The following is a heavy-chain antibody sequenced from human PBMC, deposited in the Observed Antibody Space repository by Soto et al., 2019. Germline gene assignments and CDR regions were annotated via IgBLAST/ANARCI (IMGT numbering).Heavy chain of an antibody. J-gene: IGHJ4*02. D-gene: IGHD2-15*01. V-gene: IGHV3-23*01. Sequence: EVQLLESGGGLVQPGGSLRLSCAAPGLTFRTYAMTWVRQAPGKGLEWVSIISGSGGSTYYADSVKGRFTVSRDNSKNTLYVQMISLRAEDTAVYYCAKWTCSGGSCYFDYWGQGTLVTVSS. CDR3: AKWTCSGGSCYFDY. CDR1: GLTFRTYA. CDR2: ISGSGGST.